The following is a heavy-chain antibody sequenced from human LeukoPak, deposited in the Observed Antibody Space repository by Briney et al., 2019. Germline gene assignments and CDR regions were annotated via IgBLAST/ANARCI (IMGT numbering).Heavy chain of an antibody. J-gene: IGHJ4*02. CDR2: INPNSGGT. CDR1: GYTFTDYS. D-gene: IGHD1-26*01. V-gene: IGHV1-2*02. Sequence: ASVKVSCKASGYTFTDYSMHWVRQAPGQGLEWMGWINPNSGGTNYAQKFQGRVTMTRDTSISTTYMELSNLRSDDTAIYYCARVPRRGSQYYFDYWGQGTLVTVSS. CDR3: ARVPRRGSQYYFDY.